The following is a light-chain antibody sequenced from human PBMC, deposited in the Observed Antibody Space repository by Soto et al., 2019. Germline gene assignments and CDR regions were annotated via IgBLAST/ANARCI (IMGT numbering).Light chain of an antibody. Sequence: EIELTQTPRTQSLSPGERATLSCRASQTVSSTYLVWYQQKPGQAPRLLIHGTSNRATGIPDRFSGSGSGTDFTLTISRLEPEDSAVYYCQQYGSSSLFTFGPGTKVDIK. CDR1: QTVSSTY. J-gene: IGKJ3*01. CDR2: GTS. CDR3: QQYGSSSLFT. V-gene: IGKV3-20*01.